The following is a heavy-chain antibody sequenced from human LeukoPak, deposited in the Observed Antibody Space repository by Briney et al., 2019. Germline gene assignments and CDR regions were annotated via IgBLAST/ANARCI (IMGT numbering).Heavy chain of an antibody. CDR1: GYTFPSYG. Sequence: ASVKASCKSSGYTFPSYGISWVRQAPGQGLEWMGWISAYNGNTNYAQKLQGRVAMTTDTSTSTAYMELRSLRSDDTAVYYCARDGGDYGYDYWGQGTLVTVSS. D-gene: IGHD2-21*02. J-gene: IGHJ4*02. V-gene: IGHV1-18*01. CDR3: ARDGGDYGYDY. CDR2: ISAYNGNT.